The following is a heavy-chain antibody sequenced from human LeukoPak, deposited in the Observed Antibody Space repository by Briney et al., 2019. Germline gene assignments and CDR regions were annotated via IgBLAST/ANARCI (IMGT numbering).Heavy chain of an antibody. CDR1: GFTVSSYE. Sequence: GGSLRLSCAASGFTVSSYEMNWVRQAPGKGLEWVSYISTSSSYIYYADSEKGRFTISRDNVKNSLFMQMNSLRAEDTAVYYCARGGDHPTFLFQYMDVWGKGTTVTVSS. CDR3: ARGGDHPTFLFQYMDV. CDR2: ISTSSSYI. V-gene: IGHV3-21*05. D-gene: IGHD3-16*01. J-gene: IGHJ6*03.